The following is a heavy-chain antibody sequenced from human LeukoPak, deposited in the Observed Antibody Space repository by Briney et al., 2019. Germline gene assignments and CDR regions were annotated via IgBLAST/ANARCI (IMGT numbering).Heavy chain of an antibody. J-gene: IGHJ5*02. CDR1: GGTFSSYA. Sequence: SVKVSCKASGGTFSSYAISWVRQAPGQGLEWMGGIIPIFGTANCAQKFQGRVTITADESTSTAYMELSSLRSEDTAVYYCTRGDGCSGGSCYSEGNPLDPWGQGTLVTVSS. CDR3: TRGDGCSGGSCYSEGNPLDP. V-gene: IGHV1-69*13. D-gene: IGHD2-15*01. CDR2: IIPIFGTA.